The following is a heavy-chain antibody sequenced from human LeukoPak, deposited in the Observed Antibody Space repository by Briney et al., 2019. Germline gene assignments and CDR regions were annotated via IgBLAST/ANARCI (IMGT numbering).Heavy chain of an antibody. J-gene: IGHJ4*02. D-gene: IGHD3-10*01. CDR1: GYTFTSYY. Sequence: EASVKVSCKASGYTFTSYYMHWVRQAPEQGLEWMGIINPSGGSTSYAQKFQGRVTMTRDMSTSTVYMELSSLRSEDTAVYYCAREQYYYGSSQYYFDYWGQGTLVTVSS. CDR2: INPSGGST. V-gene: IGHV1-46*01. CDR3: AREQYYYGSSQYYFDY.